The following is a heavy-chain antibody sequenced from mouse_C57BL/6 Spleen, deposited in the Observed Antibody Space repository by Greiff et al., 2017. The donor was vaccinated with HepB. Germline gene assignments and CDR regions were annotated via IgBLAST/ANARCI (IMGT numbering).Heavy chain of an antibody. CDR3: ARGWLLPY. CDR2: ISYDGSN. D-gene: IGHD2-3*01. V-gene: IGHV3-6*01. Sequence: ESGPGLVKPSQSLSLTCSVTGYSITSGYYWNWIRQFPGNKLEWMGYISYDGSNNYNPSLKNRISITRDTSKNQFFLKLNSVTTEDTATYYCARGWLLPYWGQGTTLTVSS. J-gene: IGHJ2*01. CDR1: GYSITSGYY.